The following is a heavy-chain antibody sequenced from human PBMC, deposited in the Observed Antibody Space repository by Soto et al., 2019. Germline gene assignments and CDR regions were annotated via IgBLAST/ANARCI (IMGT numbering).Heavy chain of an antibody. J-gene: IGHJ4*02. CDR1: GFTFSSYA. V-gene: IGHV3-30-3*01. D-gene: IGHD6-6*01. CDR3: ARPSIAARHVSFPAY. Sequence: GGSLRLSCAASGFTFSSYAMHWVRQAPGKGLEWVAVISYDGSNKYYADSVKGRFTISRDNSKNTLYLQMNSLRAEDTAVYYCARPSIAARHVSFPAYWGQGTLVTVSS. CDR2: ISYDGSNK.